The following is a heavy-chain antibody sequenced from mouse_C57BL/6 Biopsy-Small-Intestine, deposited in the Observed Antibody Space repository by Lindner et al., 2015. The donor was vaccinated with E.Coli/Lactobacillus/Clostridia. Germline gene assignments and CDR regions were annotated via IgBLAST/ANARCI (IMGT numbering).Heavy chain of an antibody. J-gene: IGHJ2*01. CDR3: ARNGNYVGYFDY. CDR1: GYAFSSSW. CDR2: IYPGDGDT. V-gene: IGHV1-82*01. D-gene: IGHD2-1*01. Sequence: VQLQESGPELVKPGASVKISCKASGYAFSSSWMNWVKQRPGKGLEWIGRIYPGDGDTNYNGKFKGKATLTADKSSSTAYMQLSSLTSEDSAVYFCARNGNYVGYFDYWGQGTTLTVSS.